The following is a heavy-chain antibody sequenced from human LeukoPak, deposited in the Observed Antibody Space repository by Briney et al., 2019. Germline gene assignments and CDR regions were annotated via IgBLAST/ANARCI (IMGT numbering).Heavy chain of an antibody. D-gene: IGHD1-1*01. CDR1: GYTFTSYY. J-gene: IGHJ4*02. CDR3: ARDNWNDVGGY. CDR2: INPSGGST. Sequence: ASVKVSCKASGYTFTSYYMHWVRQAPGQGLEWMGIINPSGGSTSYAQKFQGRVTITADKSTSTAYMELSSLRSEDTAVYYCARDNWNDVGGYWGQGTLVTVSS. V-gene: IGHV1-46*01.